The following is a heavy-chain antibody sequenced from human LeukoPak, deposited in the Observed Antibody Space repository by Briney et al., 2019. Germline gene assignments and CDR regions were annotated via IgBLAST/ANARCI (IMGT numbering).Heavy chain of an antibody. Sequence: ASVKVSCKASGYSFTSYGISWVRQAPGQGLEWMGWISAYNGNTNYAQKFQGRVTMTEDTSTDTAYMELSSLRSEDTAVYYCATLQDWGYFDYWGQGTLVTVSS. CDR3: ATLQDWGYFDY. J-gene: IGHJ4*02. V-gene: IGHV1-18*01. CDR1: GYSFTSYG. CDR2: ISAYNGNT. D-gene: IGHD3-16*01.